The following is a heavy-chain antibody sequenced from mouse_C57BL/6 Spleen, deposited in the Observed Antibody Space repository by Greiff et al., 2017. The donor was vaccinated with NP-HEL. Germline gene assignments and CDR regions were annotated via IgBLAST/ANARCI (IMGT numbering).Heavy chain of an antibody. CDR3: ARDYGSSSWYFDV. J-gene: IGHJ1*03. CDR2: IDPEDGET. CDR1: GFNIKDYY. Sequence: EVQLQPSGAELVKPGASVKLSCTASGFNIKDYYMHWVKQRTEQGLEWIGRIDPEDGETKYAPQFQGKATITADTSSNTAYLQLSSLTSEDTAVYYCARDYGSSSWYFDVWGTGTTVTVSS. V-gene: IGHV14-2*01. D-gene: IGHD1-1*01.